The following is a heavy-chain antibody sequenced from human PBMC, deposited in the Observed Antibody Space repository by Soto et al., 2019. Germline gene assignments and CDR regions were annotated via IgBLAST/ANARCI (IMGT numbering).Heavy chain of an antibody. CDR3: ARVGCTSSSCHGRGFYYGMDV. J-gene: IGHJ6*02. D-gene: IGHD2-2*01. Sequence: PSETLSLTCTVSGGSISSGDYYWTRIRQPPGKGLEWIGYIYFSGSTYHNPSLKSRVTISVDTSKNQFSLKLSSVTAADTAVYYCARVGCTSSSCHGRGFYYGMDVWGQGPRSPLL. CDR1: GGSISSGDYY. CDR2: IYFSGST. V-gene: IGHV4-30-4*01.